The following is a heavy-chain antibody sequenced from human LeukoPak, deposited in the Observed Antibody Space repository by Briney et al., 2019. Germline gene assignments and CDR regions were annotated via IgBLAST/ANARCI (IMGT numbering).Heavy chain of an antibody. V-gene: IGHV1-69*13. CDR3: ASPMVYDTYYYYHGMDV. CDR1: GGTFSCYA. Sequence: ASVKVSCKASGGTFSCYAINWVRQAPGQGLEWMGGIIPIFGTSNYAQRFQGRVTISADESTSTAYMELSSLRSEDTAVYYCASPMVYDTYYYYHGMDVWGQGTTVTVSS. D-gene: IGHD2-8*01. CDR2: IIPIFGTS. J-gene: IGHJ6*02.